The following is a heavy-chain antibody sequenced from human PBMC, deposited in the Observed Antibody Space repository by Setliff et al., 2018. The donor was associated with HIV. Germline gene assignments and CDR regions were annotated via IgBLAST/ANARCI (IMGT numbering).Heavy chain of an antibody. CDR1: GYSISSGYY. CDR3: ARDRYAGEIDY. Sequence: SETLSLTCAVSGYSISSGYYWGWIRQPPGKGLEWIGSIYHSGSTYYNPSLKSRVTISIDTSKNQFSLKMSSVTAADTAVYYCARDRYAGEIDYWGQGTLVTVSS. CDR2: IYHSGST. V-gene: IGHV4-38-2*02. J-gene: IGHJ4*02. D-gene: IGHD3-10*01.